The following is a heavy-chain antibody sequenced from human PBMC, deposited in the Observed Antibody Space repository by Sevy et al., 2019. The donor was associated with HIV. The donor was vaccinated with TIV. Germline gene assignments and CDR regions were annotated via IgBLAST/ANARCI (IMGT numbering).Heavy chain of an antibody. J-gene: IGHJ4*02. CDR1: GFTFSSYS. V-gene: IGHV3-7*01. CDR2: IKQDMSEK. Sequence: GGCLRLSCAASGFTFSSYSMNWVRQAPGKGLEWVANIKQDMSEKYYADSVKGRFTISRDNARNSLYLQMESLRAEDTAVYYCARAQQVTMLVVIGGLYFDFWGQGTLVTVSS. D-gene: IGHD3-22*01. CDR3: ARAQQVTMLVVIGGLYFDF.